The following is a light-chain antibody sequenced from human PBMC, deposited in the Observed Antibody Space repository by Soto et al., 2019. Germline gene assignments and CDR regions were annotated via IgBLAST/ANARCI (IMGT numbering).Light chain of an antibody. V-gene: IGLV2-14*03. CDR2: DVS. J-gene: IGLJ1*01. CDR1: SSDVGAYDY. CDR3: SSVTTSTSDV. Sequence: QSVLTQPASVSGSPGQSITISCTGTSSDVGAYDYVSWYQQHPGEVPKLMIFDVSDRPSGVSNRFSGSKSGNTASLTISGLQAEDEADYYCSSVTTSTSDVFGTGTKLTVL.